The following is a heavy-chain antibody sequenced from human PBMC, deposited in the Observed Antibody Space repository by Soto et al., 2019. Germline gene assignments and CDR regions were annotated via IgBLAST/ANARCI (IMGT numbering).Heavy chain of an antibody. CDR1: GYTFTGYY. CDR3: ARGYYYGSGSYYPYFDY. J-gene: IGHJ4*02. Sequence: GASVKVSCKASGYTFTGYYMHWVRQAPGQGLEWMGWINPNSGGTNYAQKFQGRVTMTRDTSISTAYMELSGLRSDDTAVYYCARGYYYGSGSYYPYFDYWGQGTLVTVSS. CDR2: INPNSGGT. D-gene: IGHD3-10*01. V-gene: IGHV1-2*02.